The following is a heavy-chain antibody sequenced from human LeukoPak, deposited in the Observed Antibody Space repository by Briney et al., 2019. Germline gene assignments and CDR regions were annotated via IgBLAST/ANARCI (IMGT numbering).Heavy chain of an antibody. V-gene: IGHV5-51*01. J-gene: IGHJ5*02. CDR3: ARGTTVVTSDNWFDP. CDR1: GYSFTSYW. CDR2: IYPGDSDT. Sequence: GESLKISCKGSGYSFTSYWIGWVRQMPGKGLEWMGIIYPGDSDTRYSPSFQGQVTISADKSISTAYLQWSSLKASDTAMYYCARGTTVVTSDNWFDPWGQGTLVTVSS. D-gene: IGHD4-23*01.